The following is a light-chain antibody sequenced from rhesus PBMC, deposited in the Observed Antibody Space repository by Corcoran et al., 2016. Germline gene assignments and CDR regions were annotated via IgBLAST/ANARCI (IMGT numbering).Light chain of an antibody. Sequence: QVILTQSPATLSLSPGERATLSCRASQSVSIYLAWYQQKPGQAPRRLIYAASTRATGIPDRFSGSGSGTDFTLTISSLEPEDVGVYHCYQHSSGYSFGQGTKVEIK. CDR2: AAS. V-gene: IGKV3-10*01. J-gene: IGKJ2*01. CDR3: YQHSSGYS. CDR1: QSVSIY.